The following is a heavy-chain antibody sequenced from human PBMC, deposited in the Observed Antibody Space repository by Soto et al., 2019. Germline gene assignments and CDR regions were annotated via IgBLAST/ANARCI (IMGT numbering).Heavy chain of an antibody. CDR2: ISAYNXNT. CDR1: GYTFTSYG. CDR3: XXXXXXXXXXSCYSGRYYYGMDV. V-gene: IGHV1-18*01. Sequence: QVQLVQSGAEVKKPGASVKVSCKASGYTFTSYGISWXRQAPGQGLEWMGWISAYNXNTNYAQKLQGRVTMTTDTXXXXXXXXXXXXXXXXXXXXXXXXXXXXXXXXSCYSGRYYYGMDVW. J-gene: IGHJ6*01. D-gene: IGHD2-15*01.